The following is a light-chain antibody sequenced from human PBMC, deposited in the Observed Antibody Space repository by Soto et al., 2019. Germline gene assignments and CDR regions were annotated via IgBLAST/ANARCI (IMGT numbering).Light chain of an antibody. CDR2: GAS. Sequence: EIVMSQSPATLSVSQGERATLSCRASQSVSNNLAWYQQKPGQAPRLLMYGASTRATGIPARFSGSGSGTEFTLTISSLQSADFAVYFCQQYTNWARTFGQGSKVDI. V-gene: IGKV3-15*01. CDR1: QSVSNN. CDR3: QQYTNWART. J-gene: IGKJ1*01.